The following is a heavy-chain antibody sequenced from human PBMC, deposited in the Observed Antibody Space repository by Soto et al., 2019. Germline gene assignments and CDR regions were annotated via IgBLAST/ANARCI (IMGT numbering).Heavy chain of an antibody. V-gene: IGHV3-64D*06. J-gene: IGHJ4*02. CDR1: GFTFSIYA. Sequence: PGGSLRLSCSASGFTFSIYAMHWVRQAPGKGLEYVSSISTNGGSTHYADSVKGRFTISRDNSKNTQYLQMSSLRADDTAVYYCVKGEYYYDSSGYYPFDYWGQGTPVTVS. CDR2: ISTNGGST. D-gene: IGHD3-22*01. CDR3: VKGEYYYDSSGYYPFDY.